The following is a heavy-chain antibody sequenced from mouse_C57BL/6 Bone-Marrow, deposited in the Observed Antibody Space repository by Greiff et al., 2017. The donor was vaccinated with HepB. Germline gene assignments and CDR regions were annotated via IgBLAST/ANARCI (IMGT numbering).Heavy chain of an antibody. CDR3: ASPSNYYYGSSYGFDV. Sequence: QVQLQQSGAELLKPGASVKLSCKATGYTFTGYWIEWVKQRPGHGLEWIGEILPGSGSTNYNEKFKGKATFTADTSSNTAYMQLSILTTEYSAIYYCASPSNYYYGSSYGFDVWGTGTTVTVSS. D-gene: IGHD1-1*01. CDR2: ILPGSGST. V-gene: IGHV1-9*01. CDR1: GYTFTGYW. J-gene: IGHJ1*03.